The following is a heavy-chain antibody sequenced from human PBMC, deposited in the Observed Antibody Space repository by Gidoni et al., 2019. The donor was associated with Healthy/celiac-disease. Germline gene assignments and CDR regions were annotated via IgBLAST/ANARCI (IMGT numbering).Heavy chain of an antibody. CDR1: GFTFGDYA. Sequence: EVQLVESGGGLVQPGRSLRLSCTASGFTFGDYAMSWVRQAPGKGLEWVGFIRSKAYGGTTEYAASVKGRFTISRDDSKSIAYLQMNSLKTEDTAVYYCTTLPTGTTDDAFDIWGQGTMVTVSS. CDR2: IRSKAYGGTT. J-gene: IGHJ3*02. V-gene: IGHV3-49*04. CDR3: TTLPTGTTDDAFDI. D-gene: IGHD1-7*01.